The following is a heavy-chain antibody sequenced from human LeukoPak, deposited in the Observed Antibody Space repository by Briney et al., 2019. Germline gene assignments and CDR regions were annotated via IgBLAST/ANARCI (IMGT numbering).Heavy chain of an antibody. CDR2: ISSSSSYI. D-gene: IGHD6-13*01. Sequence: PGRSLRLSCAASGFTFSSYSMNWVRQAPGKGLEWVSSISSSSSYIYYADSVKGRFTISRDNAKNSLYLQMNSLRAEDTAVYYCARDADSSSWSMYYYYGMDVWGQGTTVTVSS. J-gene: IGHJ6*02. CDR1: GFTFSSYS. V-gene: IGHV3-21*01. CDR3: ARDADSSSWSMYYYYGMDV.